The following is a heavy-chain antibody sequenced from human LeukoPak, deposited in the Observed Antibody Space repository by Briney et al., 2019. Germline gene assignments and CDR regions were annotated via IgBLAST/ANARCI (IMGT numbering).Heavy chain of an antibody. J-gene: IGHJ4*02. Sequence: PPGGSLRLSCTASRFTFSTYAMSWVRQAPGEGLEWVSSISGSGDTTYYTGSVKGRFTISRDNSKNALYLQMSSLRAEDTAVYYCAKSQRNDQQVVQRIDYWGQGTLVTVSS. V-gene: IGHV3-23*01. CDR2: ISGSGDTT. CDR1: RFTFSTYA. D-gene: IGHD2-2*01. CDR3: AKSQRNDQQVVQRIDY.